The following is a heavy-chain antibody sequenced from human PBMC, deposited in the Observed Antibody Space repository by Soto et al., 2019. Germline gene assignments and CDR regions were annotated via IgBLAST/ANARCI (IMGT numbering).Heavy chain of an antibody. CDR3: ARTDDSRSGGYDY. Sequence: SETLSLTCAVYGGSFSGYYWSWIRQPPGKGLEWIGEINHSGSTNYNPSLKSRVTISVDTSKNQFSLKLSSVTAADTAVYYCARTDDSRSGGYDYWGQGTLVTVS. V-gene: IGHV4-34*01. J-gene: IGHJ4*02. CDR2: INHSGST. CDR1: GGSFSGYY. D-gene: IGHD3-22*01.